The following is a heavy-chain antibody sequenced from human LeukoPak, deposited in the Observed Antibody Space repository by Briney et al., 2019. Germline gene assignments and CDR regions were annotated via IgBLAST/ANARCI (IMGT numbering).Heavy chain of an antibody. CDR1: GGSISSSSCY. CDR2: IYYSGST. J-gene: IGHJ4*02. CDR3: ARGQYYYDSSGSPDY. D-gene: IGHD3-22*01. Sequence: SETLSLTCTVSGGSISSSSCYWGWIRQPPGKGLEWIGSIYYSGSTYYNPSLKSRVTISVDTSKNQFSLKLSSVTAADTAVYYCARGQYYYDSSGSPDYWGQGTLVTVSS. V-gene: IGHV4-39*07.